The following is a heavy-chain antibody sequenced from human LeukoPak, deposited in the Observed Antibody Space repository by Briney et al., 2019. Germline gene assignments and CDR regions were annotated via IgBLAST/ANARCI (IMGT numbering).Heavy chain of an antibody. V-gene: IGHV1-2*02. CDR3: ARASRTFRRIAVALTPPSDWFDP. D-gene: IGHD6-13*01. CDR1: GYTFTSYG. Sequence: ASVKVSCKASGYTFTSYGISWVRQAPGQGLEWMGWINPNSGGTNYAQKFQGRVTMTRDTSISTAYMELSRLRSDDTAVYYCARASRTFRRIAVALTPPSDWFDPWGQGTLVTVSS. CDR2: INPNSGGT. J-gene: IGHJ5*02.